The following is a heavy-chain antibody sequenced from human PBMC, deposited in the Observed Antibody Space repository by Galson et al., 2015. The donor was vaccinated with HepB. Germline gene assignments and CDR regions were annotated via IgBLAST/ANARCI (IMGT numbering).Heavy chain of an antibody. CDR2: IIPIFGTA. CDR1: GGTFSSYA. J-gene: IGHJ1*01. D-gene: IGHD2-8*01. V-gene: IGHV1-69*06. CDR3: ARAPSYCTNGVCLAGGSEYFQH. Sequence: SVKVSCKASGGTFSSYAISWVRQAPGQGLEWMGGIIPIFGTANYAQKFQGRVTITADKSTSTAYMELSSLRSEDTAVYYCARAPSYCTNGVCLAGGSEYFQHWGQGTLVTVSS.